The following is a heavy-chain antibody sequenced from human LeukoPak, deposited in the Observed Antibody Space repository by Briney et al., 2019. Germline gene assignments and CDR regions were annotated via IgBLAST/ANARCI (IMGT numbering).Heavy chain of an antibody. J-gene: IGHJ4*02. CDR1: GGSISSYY. D-gene: IGHD6-6*01. CDR2: IYYSGST. V-gene: IGHV4-59*08. CDR3: ALARYSSSSHNFDY. Sequence: SETLSLTCTVSGGSISSYYWSWIRQPPGKGLEWVGYIYYSGSTNYNPSLKSRVTISVDTSKNQFPLKLSSVTAADTAVYYCALARYSSSSHNFDYWGQGTLVTVSS.